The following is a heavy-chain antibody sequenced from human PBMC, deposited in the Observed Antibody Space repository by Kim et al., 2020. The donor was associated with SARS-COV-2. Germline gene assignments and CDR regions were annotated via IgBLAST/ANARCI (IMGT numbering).Heavy chain of an antibody. CDR1: GGTFSSYA. V-gene: IGHV1-69*04. J-gene: IGHJ6*03. CDR2: IIPVPDMT. Sequence: SVKVSCKASGGTFSSYAFNWVRQAPGQGLEWMGRIIPVPDMTNYAQKFQGRVTITADKSTSTVYMELSSLRSEDTAVYFCARGGGLRFLEWLPRRDYYYYMDVWGKGTTVTVSS. D-gene: IGHD3-3*01. CDR3: ARGGGLRFLEWLPRRDYYYYMDV.